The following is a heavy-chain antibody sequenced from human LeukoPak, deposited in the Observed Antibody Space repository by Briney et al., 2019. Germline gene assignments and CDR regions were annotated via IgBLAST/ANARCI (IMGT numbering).Heavy chain of an antibody. CDR2: IYHSGST. D-gene: IGHD1-26*01. Sequence: SETLSLTCTVSGYSISSGYYWGWIRQPPGKGLEWIGSIYHSGSTYYNPSLKSRVTISVDTSKNQFSLKLSSVTAADTAVYYCARVSVGATRYYFDYWGQGTLVTASS. CDR1: GYSISSGYY. V-gene: IGHV4-38-2*02. J-gene: IGHJ4*02. CDR3: ARVSVGATRYYFDY.